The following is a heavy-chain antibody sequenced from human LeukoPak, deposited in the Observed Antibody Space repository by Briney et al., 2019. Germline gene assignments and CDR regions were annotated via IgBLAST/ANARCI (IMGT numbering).Heavy chain of an antibody. Sequence: LSLTCTVSGGSISSYYWSWIRQPPGKGLEWIGYIYYSGSTNYNPSLKSRVTISVDTSKNQFSLKMSSVTAADTAVYFCARGGPPGYYYDYYMDVWGKGTTVTISS. V-gene: IGHV4-59*01. CDR3: ARGGPPGYYYDYYMDV. CDR1: GGSISSYY. CDR2: IYYSGST. J-gene: IGHJ6*03.